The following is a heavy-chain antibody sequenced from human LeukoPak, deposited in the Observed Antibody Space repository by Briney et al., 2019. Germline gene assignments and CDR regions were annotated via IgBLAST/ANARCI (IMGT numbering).Heavy chain of an antibody. V-gene: IGHV4-61*05. CDR3: ARYSGSYWGGDWFDP. CDR2: IYYSGST. CDR1: GGSISSSSYY. J-gene: IGHJ5*02. Sequence: SETLSLTCTVSGGSISSSSYYWGWIRQPPGKGLEWIGYIYYSGSTNYNPSLKSRVTISVDTSKNQFSLKLSSVTAADTAVYYCARYSGSYWGGDWFDPWGQGTLVTVSS. D-gene: IGHD1-26*01.